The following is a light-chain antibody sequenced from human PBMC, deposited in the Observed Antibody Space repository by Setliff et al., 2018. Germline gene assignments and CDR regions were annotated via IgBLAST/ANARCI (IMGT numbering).Light chain of an antibody. Sequence: SYELTQPPSVSEAPGKTASITCGGNNIGSKSVHWYQQKPGQAPILVIYFDSDRPSGIPERFSGSNSGNTATLTISRVEAGDEADYYCQVWGTSSDHVVFCGGTKVTVL. V-gene: IGLV3-21*04. CDR3: QVWGTSSDHVV. CDR2: FDS. J-gene: IGLJ2*01. CDR1: NIGSKS.